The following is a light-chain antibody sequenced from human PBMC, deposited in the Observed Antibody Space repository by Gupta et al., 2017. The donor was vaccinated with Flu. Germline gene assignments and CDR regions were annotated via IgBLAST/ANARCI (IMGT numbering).Light chain of an antibody. CDR1: SSDVGAYNY. V-gene: IGLV2-14*01. Sequence: PDQASTISRTATSSDVGAYNYVSWYQQHPGKAPRVMIYEVSKRPSGVSDRFSGSKSGNTASLTISGLQAEDEADYYCSSYTSSSTWVFGGGTKLTVL. J-gene: IGLJ3*02. CDR3: SSYTSSSTWV. CDR2: EVS.